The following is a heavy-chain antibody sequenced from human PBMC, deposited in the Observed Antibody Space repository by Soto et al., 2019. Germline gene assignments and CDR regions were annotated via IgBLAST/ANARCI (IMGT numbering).Heavy chain of an antibody. V-gene: IGHV1-69*13. CDR3: ARGPRESGHFDY. D-gene: IGHD1-26*01. J-gene: IGHJ4*02. CDR1: GGTFSSYA. CDR2: IIPIFGTA. Sequence: ASVKVSCKASGGTFSSYAIGWVRQAPGQGLEWMGGIIPIFGTANYAQKFQGRVTITADESTSTAYMGLSSLRSEDTAVYYCARGPRESGHFDYWGQGTLVTVSS.